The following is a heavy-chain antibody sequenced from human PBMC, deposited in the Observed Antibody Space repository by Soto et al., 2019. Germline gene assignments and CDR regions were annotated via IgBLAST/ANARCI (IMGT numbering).Heavy chain of an antibody. V-gene: IGHV6-1*01. Sequence: SQTLSLTCAISGDSVSSNSAAWNWIRQSPSRGLEWLGRTYYRSKWYNDYAVSVKSRITINPDTSKNQFSLQLNSVTPEDTAVYYCARTPRITIFGVVIQSYYNYYGMDVWGQGTTVTVSS. D-gene: IGHD3-3*01. CDR1: GDSVSSNSAA. CDR3: ARTPRITIFGVVIQSYYNYYGMDV. CDR2: TYYRSKWYN. J-gene: IGHJ6*02.